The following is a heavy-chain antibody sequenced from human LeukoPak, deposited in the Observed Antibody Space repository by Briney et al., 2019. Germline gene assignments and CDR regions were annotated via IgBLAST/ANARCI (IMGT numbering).Heavy chain of an antibody. Sequence: PSETLSITCTVSGGSISSDYWSWIRQPAGKGLEWIGRIYTSGSTNYSPSLKSRVTMSVDTSKNQFSLKLSSVTAADTAVYYCARVSGSLDYFYYWGQGTLVTVSS. CDR1: GGSISSDY. V-gene: IGHV4-4*07. CDR3: ARVSGSLDYFYY. D-gene: IGHD1-26*01. J-gene: IGHJ4*02. CDR2: IYTSGST.